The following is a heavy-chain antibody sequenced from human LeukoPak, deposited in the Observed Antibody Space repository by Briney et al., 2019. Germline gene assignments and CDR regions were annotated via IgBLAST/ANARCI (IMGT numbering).Heavy chain of an antibody. J-gene: IGHJ1*01. CDR3: ARGGWYKGYFQH. CDR2: TYYSGST. CDR1: GGSISSYY. V-gene: IGHV4-59*01. Sequence: SETLSLTCTVSGGSISSYYWSWIRQPPGKGLEWIGYTYYSGSTNYNPSLKSRVTISVDASKNQFSLKLSSVTAADTAVYYCARGGWYKGYFQHWGQGTLVTVSS. D-gene: IGHD1-1*01.